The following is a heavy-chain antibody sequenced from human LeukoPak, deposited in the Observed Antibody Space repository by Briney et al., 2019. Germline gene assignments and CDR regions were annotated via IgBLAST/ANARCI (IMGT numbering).Heavy chain of an antibody. D-gene: IGHD3-22*01. V-gene: IGHV1-8*03. CDR3: ARGNYYDSSGYYGGGYYFDY. Sequence: ASVKVSCKASGYTFTGYYMHWVRQATGQGLEWMGWMNPNSGNTGYAQKFQGRVTITRNTSISTAYMELSSLRSEDTAVYYCARGNYYDSSGYYGGGYYFDYWGQGTLVTVSS. CDR1: GYTFTGYY. J-gene: IGHJ4*02. CDR2: MNPNSGNT.